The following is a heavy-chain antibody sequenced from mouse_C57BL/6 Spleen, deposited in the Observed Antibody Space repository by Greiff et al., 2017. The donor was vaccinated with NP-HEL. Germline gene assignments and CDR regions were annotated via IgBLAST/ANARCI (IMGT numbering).Heavy chain of an antibody. J-gene: IGHJ4*01. CDR2: INPYNGGT. CDR1: GYTFTDYY. Sequence: VQLKESGPVLVKPGASVKMSCKASGYTFTDYYMNWVKQSHGKSLEWIGVINPYNGGTSYNQKFKGKATLTVDKSSSTAYMELNSLTSEDSAVYYCARKITTVVADAMDYWGQGTSVTVSS. D-gene: IGHD1-1*01. V-gene: IGHV1-19*01. CDR3: ARKITTVVADAMDY.